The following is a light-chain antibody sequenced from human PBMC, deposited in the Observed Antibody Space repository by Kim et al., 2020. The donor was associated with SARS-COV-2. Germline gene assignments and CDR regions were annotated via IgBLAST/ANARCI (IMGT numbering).Light chain of an antibody. J-gene: IGLJ3*02. CDR2: VGTGGIVG. V-gene: IGLV9-49*01. CDR1: SGYSNYK. CDR3: GADHGSGSNFVHWV. Sequence: QPVLTQPPSASASLGASVTLTCTLSSGYSNYKVDWYQQRPGKGPRFVMRVGTGGIVGSKGDGIPDRFSVLGSGLVRYLTIKNIQGDDESDYHCGADHGSGSNFVHWVFGGGTQLTVL.